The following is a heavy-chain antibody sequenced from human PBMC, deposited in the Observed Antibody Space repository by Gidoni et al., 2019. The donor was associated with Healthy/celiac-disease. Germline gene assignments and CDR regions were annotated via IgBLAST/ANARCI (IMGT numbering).Heavy chain of an antibody. CDR2: IKQDGSEK. CDR1: GFTFSSYW. D-gene: IGHD2-2*01. V-gene: IGHV3-7*01. J-gene: IGHJ6*02. CDR3: ARRVVLVPGRYYYGMDV. Sequence: EVQLVESGGGLVQPGGSLRLSCAASGFTFSSYWMSWVRQAPGKGLEWVANIKQDGSEKYYVDSVKGRFTISRDNAKNSLYLQMNSLRAEDTAVYYCARRVVLVPGRYYYGMDVWGQGTTVTVSS.